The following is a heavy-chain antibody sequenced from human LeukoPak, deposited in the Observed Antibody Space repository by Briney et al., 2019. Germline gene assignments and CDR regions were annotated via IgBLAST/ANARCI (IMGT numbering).Heavy chain of an antibody. CDR1: GFTFSDYY. CDR3: ARNRGYGFDY. V-gene: IGHV3-11*01. J-gene: IGHJ4*02. Sequence: GGSLRLSCAASGFTFSDYYMAWIRQAPGKGLEWLSYISSAASTTFYADSVKGQFTISRDNAKNSLYLQLNSLRAEDSAVYYCARNRGYGFDYWGQGTLVTVSS. CDR2: ISSAASTT. D-gene: IGHD5-18*01.